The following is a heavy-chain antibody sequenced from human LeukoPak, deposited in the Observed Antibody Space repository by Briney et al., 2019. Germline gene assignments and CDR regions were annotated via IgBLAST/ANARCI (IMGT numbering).Heavy chain of an antibody. D-gene: IGHD3-22*01. Sequence: PGGSLRLSCAASGFTFSSYAMHWVRQAPGKGLEWMAVISYDGSNKYYADSVKGRFTISRDNSKNTLYLQMNSLRAEDTAVYYCARDYYDSSGYYYFDYWGQGTLVTVSS. CDR1: GFTFSSYA. CDR2: ISYDGSNK. V-gene: IGHV3-30-3*01. CDR3: ARDYYDSSGYYYFDY. J-gene: IGHJ4*02.